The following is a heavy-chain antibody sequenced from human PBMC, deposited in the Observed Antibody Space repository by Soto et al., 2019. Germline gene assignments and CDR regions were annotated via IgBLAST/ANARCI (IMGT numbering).Heavy chain of an antibody. V-gene: IGHV3-9*01. J-gene: IGHJ6*02. Sequence: LRLSCVASGFIFDDYAMHWVRQVPGKGLEWVSGISWNGGTIGYVDSVKGRFTISRDNAKTSLHLQMNSLRAEDTGLYFCAKEVGRSTSYYYGVDVWGQGTTVTVSS. CDR3: AKEVGRSTSYYYGVDV. CDR1: GFIFDDYA. CDR2: ISWNGGTI. D-gene: IGHD2-2*01.